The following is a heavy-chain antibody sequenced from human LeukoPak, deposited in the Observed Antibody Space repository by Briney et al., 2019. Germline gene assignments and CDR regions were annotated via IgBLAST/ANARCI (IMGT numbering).Heavy chain of an antibody. Sequence: ASVKVSCKTSGGTFNNSAISWVRQAPGQGLEWMGRIIPIFGTANYAQKFQGRVTITTDESTSTAYMELSSLRSEDTAVYYCARDTIMITFGGVIDLYYFDYWGQGTLVTVSS. CDR3: ARDTIMITFGGVIDLYYFDY. V-gene: IGHV1-69*05. J-gene: IGHJ4*02. CDR2: IIPIFGTA. D-gene: IGHD3-16*02. CDR1: GGTFNNSA.